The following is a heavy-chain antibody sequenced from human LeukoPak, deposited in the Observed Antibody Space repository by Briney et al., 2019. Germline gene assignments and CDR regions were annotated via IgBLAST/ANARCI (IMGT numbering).Heavy chain of an antibody. CDR1: GESFSGYF. V-gene: IGHV4-34*01. D-gene: IGHD5-12*01. Sequence: SETLSLTCAAYGESFSGYFWNWIRQPPGKGLEWIGEINHSGSTSNHNPSLKSRVTMSVDTSKSQFSLKLSPVTAADTAVYYCARKSGYARDYWGQGNLVTVSS. J-gene: IGHJ4*02. CDR2: INHSGSTS. CDR3: ARKSGYARDY.